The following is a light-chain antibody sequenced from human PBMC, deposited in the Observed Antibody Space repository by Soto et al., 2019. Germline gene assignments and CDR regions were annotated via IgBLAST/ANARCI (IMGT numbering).Light chain of an antibody. J-gene: IGLJ2*01. CDR3: QVWHSSSARVV. CDR2: DDR. CDR1: NIGSKS. Sequence: SYELTQPPSVSVAPGQTARITCGGNNIGSKSVHWYQQKPGQAPVLVVYDDRDRPSGIPERFSGSNSGNTATLTISRVEAGDEADYYCQVWHSSSARVVFGGGTKLTVL. V-gene: IGLV3-21*02.